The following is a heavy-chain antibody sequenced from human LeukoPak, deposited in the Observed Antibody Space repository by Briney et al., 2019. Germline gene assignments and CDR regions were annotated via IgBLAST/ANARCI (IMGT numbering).Heavy chain of an antibody. Sequence: GGSLRLSCAASGFTFSSYEIHWVRQAAGKGLEGVSKIGGIGSIMYAESVKGRFTISTDSAKSSVYLQMNSLRAEDTAVYYCARRSPYYGMDVWGQGTTVTVSS. V-gene: IGHV3-48*03. CDR3: ARRSPYYGMDV. CDR2: IGGIGSIM. CDR1: GFTFSSYE. J-gene: IGHJ6*02.